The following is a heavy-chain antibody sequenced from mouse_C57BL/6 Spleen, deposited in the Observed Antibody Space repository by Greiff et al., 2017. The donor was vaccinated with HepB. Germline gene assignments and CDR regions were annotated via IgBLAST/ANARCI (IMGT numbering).Heavy chain of an antibody. D-gene: IGHD1-1*01. V-gene: IGHV2-2*01. J-gene: IGHJ3*01. CDR2: IWSGGST. CDR1: GFSLPSYG. Sequence: VQLQQSGPGLVQPSQSLSITCTVSGFSLPSYGVHWVRQSPGKGLEWLGVIWSGGSTDYNAAFISRLSISKDNSKSQVFFKMNSLQADDTAIYYCARKDDGSSFWFAYWGQGTLVTVSA. CDR3: ARKDDGSSFWFAY.